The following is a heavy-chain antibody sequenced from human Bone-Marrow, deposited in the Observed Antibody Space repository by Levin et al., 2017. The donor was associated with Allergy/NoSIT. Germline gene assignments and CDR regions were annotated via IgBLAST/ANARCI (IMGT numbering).Heavy chain of an antibody. CDR3: ARVGIEMATIIAYPPYFDY. CDR1: GGSISSYY. J-gene: IGHJ4*02. V-gene: IGHV4-59*01. Sequence: KPSETLSLTCTVSGGSISSYYWSWIRQPPGKGLEWIGYIYYSGSTNYNPSLKSRVTISVDTSKNQFSLKLSSVTAADTAVYYCARVGIEMATIIAYPPYFDYWGQGTLVTVSS. D-gene: IGHD5-24*01. CDR2: IYYSGST.